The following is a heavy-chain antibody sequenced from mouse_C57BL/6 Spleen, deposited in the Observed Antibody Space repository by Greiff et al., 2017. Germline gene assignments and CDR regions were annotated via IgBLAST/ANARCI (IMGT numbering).Heavy chain of an antibody. Sequence: QVQLQQPGAELVRPGTSVKLSCKASGYTFTSYWMHWVKQRPGQGLEWIGVIDPSDSYTNYNQKFKGKATLTVDTSSSTAYMQHSSLTSEDSAVYYCARSPPYDYDEGFAYWGQGTLVTVSA. D-gene: IGHD2-4*01. J-gene: IGHJ3*01. CDR3: ARSPPYDYDEGFAY. V-gene: IGHV1-59*01. CDR1: GYTFTSYW. CDR2: IDPSDSYT.